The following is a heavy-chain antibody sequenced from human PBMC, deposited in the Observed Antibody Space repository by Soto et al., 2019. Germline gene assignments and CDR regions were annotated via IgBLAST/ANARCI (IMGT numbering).Heavy chain of an antibody. D-gene: IGHD7-27*01. V-gene: IGHV1-24*01. CDR2: FDPEDGET. J-gene: IGHJ4*02. Sequence: ASVKVSCKVSGYTLTELSMHWGRQAPGKGLEWMGGFDPEDGETIYAQKFQGRVTMTEDTSTDTAYMEMSRLRSEDTAVYYCATRQLGMGLDFDYWGQGTLVTVSS. CDR3: ATRQLGMGLDFDY. CDR1: GYTLTELS.